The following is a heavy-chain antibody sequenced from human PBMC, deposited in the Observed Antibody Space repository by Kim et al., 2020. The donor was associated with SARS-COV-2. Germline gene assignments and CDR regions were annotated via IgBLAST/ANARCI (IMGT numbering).Heavy chain of an antibody. CDR2: INHSGST. CDR1: GGSFSGYY. J-gene: IGHJ4*02. D-gene: IGHD3-10*01. V-gene: IGHV4-34*01. Sequence: ETLSLTCAVYGGSFSGYYWSWIRQPPGKGLEWIGEINHSGSTNYNPSLKSRVTISVDTSKNQFSLKLSSVTAADTAVYYCARGTTYYYGSGSYYLGSPFDYWGQGTLVTVSS. CDR3: ARGTTYYYGSGSYYLGSPFDY.